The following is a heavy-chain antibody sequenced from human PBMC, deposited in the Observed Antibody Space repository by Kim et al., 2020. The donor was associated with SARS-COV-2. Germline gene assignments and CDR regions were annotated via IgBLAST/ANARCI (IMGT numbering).Heavy chain of an antibody. J-gene: IGHJ4*02. CDR1: GFTFSTSG. CDR2: IWYDGSNK. Sequence: GGSLRLSCAASGFTFSTSGMHWVRQAPGKGLEWVAIIWYDGSNKYYADSVKGRFTISRDNSKNTLYLQMNSLRAEDTALYYCARSSLFCSGGTCYDEGFDYCGQGATVTVSS. D-gene: IGHD2-15*01. CDR3: ARSSLFCSGGTCYDEGFDY. V-gene: IGHV3-33*01.